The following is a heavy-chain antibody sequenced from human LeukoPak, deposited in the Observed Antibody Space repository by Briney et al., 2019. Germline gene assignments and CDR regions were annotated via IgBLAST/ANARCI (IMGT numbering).Heavy chain of an antibody. D-gene: IGHD3-10*01. CDR2: IYNSGST. Sequence: PSETLSLTGTVSGGSISSYYWTWIRQPPGKGLEWIGYIYNSGSTNYNPSLKSRVTISVDTSKNQFSLKLSSVTAAHTAVYYCARGSPYYYGSGSYTYYYYGMDVWGKGTTVTVSS. CDR3: ARGSPYYYGSGSYTYYYYGMDV. J-gene: IGHJ6*04. V-gene: IGHV4-59*01. CDR1: GGSISSYY.